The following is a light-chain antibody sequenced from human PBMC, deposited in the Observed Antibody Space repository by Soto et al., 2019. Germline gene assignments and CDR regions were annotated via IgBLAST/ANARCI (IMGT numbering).Light chain of an antibody. CDR3: HQYYTTRWT. Sequence: DIVMTQSPDSLAVSLGERATINCKSSQSVLYSSNNKNSVAWYQQKPGQPPQLLIYWASTRESGVPDRFSGSESGTDFTLTISSLQAEDVAVYYFHQYYTTRWTFGQGTKVEIK. J-gene: IGKJ1*01. CDR2: WAS. CDR1: QSVLYSSNNKNS. V-gene: IGKV4-1*01.